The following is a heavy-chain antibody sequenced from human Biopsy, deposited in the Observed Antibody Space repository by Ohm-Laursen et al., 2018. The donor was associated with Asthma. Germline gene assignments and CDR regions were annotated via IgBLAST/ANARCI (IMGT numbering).Heavy chain of an antibody. CDR3: ARDGRWFDP. V-gene: IGHV3-7*01. CDR2: IKHDGSEK. Sequence: SLRLSCAAFGFTFGDYWMSWVRQVPGKGLEWVANIKHDGSEKNHVDSLKGRFTISRDNAKNSLYLQMNSLRVEDTAVYYCARDGRWFDPWGQGTLVTVSS. J-gene: IGHJ5*02. CDR1: GFTFGDYW.